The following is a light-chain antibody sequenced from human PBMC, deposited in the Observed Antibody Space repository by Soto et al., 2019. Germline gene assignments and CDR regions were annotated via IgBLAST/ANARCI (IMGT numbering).Light chain of an antibody. CDR2: EVT. J-gene: IGLJ1*01. V-gene: IGLV2-14*01. CDR1: GSDIGSYNF. Sequence: ALTHPASVSGSPGQSITISCTGTGSDIGSYNFVSWYQHHPGKAPQLMIYEVTHRPSGVSDRFSGSKSDNTASLSISGLQAEDEADYYCYSYTSSSTYVFGTGTKVTVL. CDR3: YSYTSSSTYV.